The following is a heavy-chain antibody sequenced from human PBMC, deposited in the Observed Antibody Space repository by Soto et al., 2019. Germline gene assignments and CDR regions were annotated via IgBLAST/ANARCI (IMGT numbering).Heavy chain of an antibody. D-gene: IGHD3-22*01. V-gene: IGHV3-74*01. CDR2: INSDGSST. J-gene: IGHJ3*02. CDR1: GFTFSSYW. CDR3: ARVALGGGYYPDAFDI. Sequence: EVQLVESGGGLVQPGGSLRLSCAASGFTFSSYWMHWVRQAPGKGLVWVSRINSDGSSTSYADSVKGRFTISRDNAKNTLYLQMNSLRAEDTAVYYCARVALGGGYYPDAFDIWGQGTMVTVSS.